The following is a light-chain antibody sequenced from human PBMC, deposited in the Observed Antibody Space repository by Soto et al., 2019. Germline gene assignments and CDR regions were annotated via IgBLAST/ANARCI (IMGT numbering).Light chain of an antibody. J-gene: IGLJ2*01. CDR3: SSYTGITTLGI. CDR1: GRDIGAYNI. V-gene: IGLV2-14*03. Sequence: QSALTQPASVSGSPGQSITISCTGTGRDIGAYNIISWYQQHPGKAPKLLIYDVSDRPTGVSRRFSGSKSGSAASLTISGLQAEDEADYYCSSYTGITTLGIFGAGTKLTVL. CDR2: DVS.